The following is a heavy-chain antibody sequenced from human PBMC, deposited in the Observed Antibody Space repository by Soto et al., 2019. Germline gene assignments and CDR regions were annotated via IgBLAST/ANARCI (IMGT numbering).Heavy chain of an antibody. V-gene: IGHV1-18*01. Sequence: ASVKVSCKASGYTFTIYGISWVRQAPGQRLEWMGWISACNGNTKYAQKLQGRVTITRDTSASTAYMELSSLRSEDTAVYYCARDRITIFGVVIIANWFDPWCQGTLVTVSS. CDR1: GYTFTIYG. D-gene: IGHD3-3*01. CDR3: ARDRITIFGVVIIANWFDP. J-gene: IGHJ5*02. CDR2: ISACNGNT.